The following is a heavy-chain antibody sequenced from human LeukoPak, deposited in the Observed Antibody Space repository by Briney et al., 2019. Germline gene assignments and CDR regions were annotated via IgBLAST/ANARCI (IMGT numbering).Heavy chain of an antibody. D-gene: IGHD5-12*01. J-gene: IGHJ5*02. V-gene: IGHV4-34*01. CDR3: ARGKRRGGYGLLRALWFDP. CDR2: INHSGST. CDR1: GGSFSGYY. Sequence: PSETLSLTCAVYGGSFSGYYWSWIRQPPGKGLEWIGEINHSGSTNYNPSLKSRVTISVDTSKNQFSLKLSSVTAADTAVYYCARGKRRGGYGLLRALWFDPWGQGTLVTVSS.